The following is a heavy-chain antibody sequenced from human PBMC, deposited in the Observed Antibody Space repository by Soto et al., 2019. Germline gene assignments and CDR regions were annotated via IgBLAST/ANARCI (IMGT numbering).Heavy chain of an antibody. D-gene: IGHD2-21*02. CDR2: IYYSGST. V-gene: IGHV4-39*01. CDR3: ARPNPRAYCGGDCYSPPWQPDGMDV. CDR1: GGSISSSSYY. Sequence: PSETLSLTCTVSGGSISSSSYYWGWIRQPPGKGLEWIGSIYYSGSTYYNPSLKSRVTISVDTSKNQFSLKLSSVTAADTAVYYCARPNPRAYCGGDCYSPPWQPDGMDVWGQGTTVTVSS. J-gene: IGHJ6*02.